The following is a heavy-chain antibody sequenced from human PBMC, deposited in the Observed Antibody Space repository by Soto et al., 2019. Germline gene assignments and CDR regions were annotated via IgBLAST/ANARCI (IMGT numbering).Heavy chain of an antibody. Sequence: QVQLVQSGAEVKKPGSSVKLSCKASGGPFSSYHISWVRQAPGQGLEWVGRIIPILGRANNAQHLQGRVTITADTSTNTAYMELSSLPSEDTAVYYCAKVGGPTSSNWFDPWGHGTLVTVSS. D-gene: IGHD2-2*01. V-gene: IGHV1-69*08. CDR3: AKVGGPTSSNWFDP. CDR1: GGPFSSYH. J-gene: IGHJ5*02. CDR2: IIPILGRA.